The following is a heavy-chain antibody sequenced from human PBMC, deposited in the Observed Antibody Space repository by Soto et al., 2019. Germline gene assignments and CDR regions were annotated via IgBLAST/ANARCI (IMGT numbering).Heavy chain of an antibody. CDR2: IWYDGINK. CDR1: GFSFSSYG. CDR3: ARPRTRGGWVYFDY. V-gene: IGHV3-33*01. J-gene: IGHJ4*02. D-gene: IGHD3-10*01. Sequence: PGGPMRLACGASGFSFSSYGLHWGRQAPGKGLEWVAVIWYDGINKYYADSVKGRFTISRDNSKNTLYMQMNSLRAEDTAVYYCARPRTRGGWVYFDYWGQGTLVTVSS.